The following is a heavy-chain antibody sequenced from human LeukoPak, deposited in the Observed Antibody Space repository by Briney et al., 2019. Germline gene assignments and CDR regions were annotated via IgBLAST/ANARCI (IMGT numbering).Heavy chain of an antibody. Sequence: ASETLSLTCTVSGGSISSGSYYWGWIRQPPGKGLEWIGSIYYSGSTYYNPSLKSRVTISVDTSKNQFSLKLSSVTAADTAVYYCAIQRAMAPFDYWGQGTLVTVSS. CDR1: GGSISSGSYY. CDR2: IYYSGST. CDR3: AIQRAMAPFDY. D-gene: IGHD5-18*01. J-gene: IGHJ4*02. V-gene: IGHV4-39*01.